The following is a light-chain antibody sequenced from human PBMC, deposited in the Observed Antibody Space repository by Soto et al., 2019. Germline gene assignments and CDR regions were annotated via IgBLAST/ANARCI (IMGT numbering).Light chain of an antibody. CDR1: SSDVCGYNY. Sequence: QSALTQPASVSGSPVQSITISCTGTSSDVCGYNYVSWYQQHPGKAPKLMIYDVSNRPSGFCNRFSGSKCGNTASLTISGLPAEDESDYYCMSYTTSXTLVVGTGTKVXV. J-gene: IGLJ1*01. V-gene: IGLV2-14*03. CDR2: DVS. CDR3: MSYTTSXTLV.